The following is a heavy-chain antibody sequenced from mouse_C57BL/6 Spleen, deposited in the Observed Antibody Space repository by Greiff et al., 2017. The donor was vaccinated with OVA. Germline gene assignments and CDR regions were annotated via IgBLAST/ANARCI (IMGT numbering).Heavy chain of an antibody. CDR3: ARWRGYYFDY. Sequence: QVTLKVSGPELVKPGASVKISCKASGYAFSSSWMNWVKQRPGKGLEWIGRIYPGDGDTNYNGKFKGKATLTADKSSSTAYMQLSSLPSEDSAVYFCARWRGYYFDYWGQGTTLTVSS. V-gene: IGHV1-82*01. CDR2: IYPGDGDT. J-gene: IGHJ2*01. CDR1: GYAFSSSW.